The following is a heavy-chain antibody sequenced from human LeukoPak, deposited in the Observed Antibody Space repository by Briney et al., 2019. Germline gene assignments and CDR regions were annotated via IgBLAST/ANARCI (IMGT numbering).Heavy chain of an antibody. J-gene: IGHJ3*02. CDR2: MNPNSGNT. Sequence: ASVKVSCKASGYTFTSYDINWVRQATGQGLEWMGWMNPNSGNTGYAQKFQGRVTITRNTSISTAYMELSSLRSEDTAVYYCARGDYVWGSYWVDAFDIWGQGTMVTVSS. V-gene: IGHV1-8*03. CDR3: ARGDYVWGSYWVDAFDI. D-gene: IGHD3-16*01. CDR1: GYTFTSYD.